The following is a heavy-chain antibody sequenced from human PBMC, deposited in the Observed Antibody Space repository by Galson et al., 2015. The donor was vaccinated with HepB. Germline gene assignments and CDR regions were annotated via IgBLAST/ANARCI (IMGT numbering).Heavy chain of an antibody. D-gene: IGHD2/OR15-2a*01. CDR2: TYYRSKCYN. CDR3: ARSGYYAEYFQH. V-gene: IGHV6-1*01. J-gene: IGHJ1*01. Sequence: CAISGDSVSSNTAAWDWIRQSPSRGLEWLGRTYYRSKCYNGYALSVKSRITINPDTSKNQFSLQLNSVTPEDTAVYYCARSGYYAEYFQHWGQGTLVTVSS. CDR1: GDSVSSNTAA.